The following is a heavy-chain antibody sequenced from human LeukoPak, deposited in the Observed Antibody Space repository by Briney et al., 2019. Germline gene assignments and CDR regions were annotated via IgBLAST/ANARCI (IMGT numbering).Heavy chain of an antibody. J-gene: IGHJ6*04. CDR3: AELGITMIGGV. CDR2: ISSSGSTI. CDR1: GFTFSSYE. Sequence: PGGSLRLSCAASGFTFSSYERNWVRQAPGKGLEWVSYISSSGSTIYYADSVKGRFTISRDNAKNSLYLQMNSLRAEDTAVYYCAELGITMIGGVWGKETTVTISS. V-gene: IGHV3-48*03. D-gene: IGHD3-10*02.